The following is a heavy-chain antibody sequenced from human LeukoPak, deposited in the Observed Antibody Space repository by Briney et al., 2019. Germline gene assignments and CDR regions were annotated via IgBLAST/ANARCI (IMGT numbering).Heavy chain of an antibody. V-gene: IGHV4-30-4*08. D-gene: IGHD3-10*01. J-gene: IGHJ4*02. Sequence: SETLSLTCTVSGGSISSGDYYWSWIRQPPGKGLEWIGYIYYSGSTYYNPSLKSRVTISVDTTKNQFSLKLSSVTAADTAVYYCATDGSGSQAGGFDYWGQGTLVTVSS. CDR2: IYYSGST. CDR1: GGSISSGDYY. CDR3: ATDGSGSQAGGFDY.